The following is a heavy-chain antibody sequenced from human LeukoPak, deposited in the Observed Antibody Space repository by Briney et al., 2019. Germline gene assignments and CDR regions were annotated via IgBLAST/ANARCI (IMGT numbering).Heavy chain of an antibody. J-gene: IGHJ4*02. V-gene: IGHV4-34*01. CDR3: ARGRRSSRAATLYY. D-gene: IGHD2-15*01. Sequence: KASETLSLTCAVYGGSFSGYYWSWIRQPPGKGLEWIGEINHSGSTNYNPSLKSRVTISVDTSKNQFSLKLSSVTAADTAVYYCARGRRSSRAATLYYWGQGTLVTVSS. CDR1: GGSFSGYY. CDR2: INHSGST.